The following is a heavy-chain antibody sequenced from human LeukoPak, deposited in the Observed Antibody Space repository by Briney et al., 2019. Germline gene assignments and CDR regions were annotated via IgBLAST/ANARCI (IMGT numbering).Heavy chain of an antibody. V-gene: IGHV1-18*01. J-gene: IGHJ4*02. CDR3: ARGPGGCSGGSCYHDY. CDR2: INTHTGGT. D-gene: IGHD2-15*01. Sequence: GASVKVSCKTSGYSFTTYDISWVRQAPGQGLEWIGWINTHTGGTKYAQKFQDRVTMTTDTSASTAYMELRSLGADDTAMYYCARGPGGCSGGSCYHDYWGQGNLVIVSS. CDR1: GYSFTTYD.